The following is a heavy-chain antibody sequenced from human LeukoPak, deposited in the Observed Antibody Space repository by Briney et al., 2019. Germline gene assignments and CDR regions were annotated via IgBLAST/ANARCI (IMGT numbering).Heavy chain of an antibody. CDR1: GFTFSSYG. J-gene: IGHJ4*02. D-gene: IGHD6-13*01. Sequence: GGSLRLSCAASGFTFSSYGMHWVRQAPGKGLEWVAVIWYDGSNKYYADSVKGRFTISRDNSKNTLYLQMNSLRAEDTAVYYCAKDIAAAGTSETNDYWGQGTLVTVSS. CDR2: IWYDGSNK. CDR3: AKDIAAAGTSETNDY. V-gene: IGHV3-33*06.